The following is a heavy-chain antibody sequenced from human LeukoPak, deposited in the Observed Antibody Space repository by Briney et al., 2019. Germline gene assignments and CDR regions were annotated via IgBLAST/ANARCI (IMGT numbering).Heavy chain of an antibody. CDR3: ARGLEMGPSFGY. V-gene: IGHV4-59*12. J-gene: IGHJ4*02. Sequence: SETLSLTCTVSGGSISSYYWSWIRQPPGKGLEWIGYIYYSCSTYYNPSLKSRVTISVDRSKNQFSLKLSSVTAADTAVYYCARGLEMGPSFGYWGQGTLVTVSS. D-gene: IGHD1-1*01. CDR2: IYYSCST. CDR1: GGSISSYY.